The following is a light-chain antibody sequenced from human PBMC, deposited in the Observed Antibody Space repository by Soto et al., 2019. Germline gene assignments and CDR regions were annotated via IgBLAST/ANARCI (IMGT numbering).Light chain of an antibody. CDR3: QQYGTAPGTF. V-gene: IGKV3-20*01. Sequence: EIVLTQSPGTLSLSPGERATLSCRASQTVTSRYLAWYQQKPGQAPRLLTFGASTRATGKPDRFSGSGSGTDFALTIRSLEPEDFAVYYCQQYGTAPGTFVGQGTKVEMK. CDR1: QTVTSRY. CDR2: GAS. J-gene: IGKJ1*01.